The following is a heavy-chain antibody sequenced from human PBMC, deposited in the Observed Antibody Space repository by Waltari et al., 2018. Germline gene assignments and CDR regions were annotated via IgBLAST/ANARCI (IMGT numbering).Heavy chain of an antibody. V-gene: IGHV1-69*14. J-gene: IGHJ6*03. CDR2: IIPILGTA. Sequence: QVQLVQSGAEVKKPGSSVKVSCKASGGTFSRYAISWVRQAPGQGLEWMGGIIPILGTANYAQKFQGRVTITADKSTSTAYMELSSLRSEDTAVYYCARAGYSGRFGPYYYYMDVWGKGTTVTVSS. D-gene: IGHD1-26*01. CDR3: ARAGYSGRFGPYYYYMDV. CDR1: GGTFSRYA.